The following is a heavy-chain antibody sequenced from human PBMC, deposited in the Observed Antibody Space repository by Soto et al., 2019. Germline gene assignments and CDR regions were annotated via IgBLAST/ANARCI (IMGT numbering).Heavy chain of an antibody. J-gene: IGHJ3*01. Sequence: GSLRLSCAASGFIFSDYSMSWVRQSPGKGLEGVANIKQDGGEEDYVDSVKGRLTISRDNAKNSLYLQMNSLRAEDTAVYYCARVYYESSGPTKYSAFDFWGQGTMVTVSS. CDR2: IKQDGGEE. V-gene: IGHV3-7*01. CDR1: GFIFSDYS. D-gene: IGHD3-22*01. CDR3: ARVYYESSGPTKYSAFDF.